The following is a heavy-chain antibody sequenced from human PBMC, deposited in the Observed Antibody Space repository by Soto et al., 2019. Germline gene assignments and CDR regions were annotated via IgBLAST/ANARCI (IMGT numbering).Heavy chain of an antibody. J-gene: IGHJ4*02. CDR2: IYYSGST. Sequence: SETLSLTCTVSGGSISSYYWSWIRQPPGKGLEWIGCIYYSGSTNYNPSLKSRVTISVDTSKNQFSLKLSSVTAADTAVYYCARVLDPYYDILTGYYRVGYFDYWGQGTLVTVSS. CDR3: ARVLDPYYDILTGYYRVGYFDY. CDR1: GGSISSYY. V-gene: IGHV4-59*01. D-gene: IGHD3-9*01.